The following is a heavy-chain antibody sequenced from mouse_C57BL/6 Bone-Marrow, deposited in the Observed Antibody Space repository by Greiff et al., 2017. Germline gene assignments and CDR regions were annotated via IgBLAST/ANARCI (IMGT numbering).Heavy chain of an antibody. Sequence: VQLQQSGPVLVKPGASVKMSCKASGYTFTDYYMNWVKQSHGKSLEWIGVINPYNGGTSYNQKFKGKATLTVDKSSSTAYMELNSLTSEDSAVYYCAISHYYGSSTAYWGQGTLVTVSA. CDR2: INPYNGGT. J-gene: IGHJ3*01. V-gene: IGHV1-19*01. CDR1: GYTFTDYY. D-gene: IGHD1-1*01. CDR3: AISHYYGSSTAY.